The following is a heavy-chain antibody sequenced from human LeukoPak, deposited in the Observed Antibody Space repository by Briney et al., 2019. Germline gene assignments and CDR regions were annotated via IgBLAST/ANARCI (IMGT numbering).Heavy chain of an antibody. Sequence: GASVKVSCKASGYTFTGYYMHWVRQAPGQGLAWMGRINPNSGGTNYAQKFQGRVTMTRAASISTAYMELSRLRSDDTAVYYCARLTNVPGGDYWGQGTLVTVSS. CDR1: GYTFTGYY. D-gene: IGHD3-10*02. J-gene: IGHJ4*02. V-gene: IGHV1-2*06. CDR2: INPNSGGT. CDR3: ARLTNVPGGDY.